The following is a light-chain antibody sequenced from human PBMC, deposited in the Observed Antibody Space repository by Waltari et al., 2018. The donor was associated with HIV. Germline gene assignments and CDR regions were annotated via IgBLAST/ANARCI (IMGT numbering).Light chain of an antibody. J-gene: IGLJ3*02. V-gene: IGLV1-44*01. CDR2: TNN. Sequence: QSVLPHPPSASGPPGQRVTIPFSGSSSNFETMTVIGYRHLPGSPPKLLIHTNNQRPSGAPDRFSGSKAGASASLASSGLQSEEEADYYCAAWDDSLKGWVFGGGTTLAVL. CDR1: SSNFETMT. CDR3: AAWDDSLKGWV.